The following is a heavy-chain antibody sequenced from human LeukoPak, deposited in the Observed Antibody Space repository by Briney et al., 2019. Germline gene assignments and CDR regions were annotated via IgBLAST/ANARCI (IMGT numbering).Heavy chain of an antibody. J-gene: IGHJ3*02. Sequence: GGSLRLSCAASGFTFSSYGMSWVRQAPGKGLEWIGRTRNKANSYTTEYAASVKGRFTISRDDSKNSLYLQMNSLKTEDTAVYYCARAGEYYDSSGYYGGDAFDIWGQGTMVTVSS. CDR3: ARAGEYYDSSGYYGGDAFDI. V-gene: IGHV3-72*01. CDR2: TRNKANSYTT. CDR1: GFTFSSYG. D-gene: IGHD3-22*01.